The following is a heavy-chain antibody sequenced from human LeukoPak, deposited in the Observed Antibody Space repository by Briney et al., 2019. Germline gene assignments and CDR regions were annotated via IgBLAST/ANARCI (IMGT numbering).Heavy chain of an antibody. CDR2: ISGSGGST. CDR1: GFTFSSYA. V-gene: IGHV3-23*01. D-gene: IGHD2/OR15-2a*01. J-gene: IGHJ4*02. CDR3: AFYGYYGPSPLDY. Sequence: GGSLRLSCAASGFTFSSYAMSWVRQAPGKGLEWVSAISGSGGSTYYADSVKGRFTISRDNSKNTLYLQMSSLRAEDTAVYYCAFYGYYGPSPLDYWGQGTLVTVSS.